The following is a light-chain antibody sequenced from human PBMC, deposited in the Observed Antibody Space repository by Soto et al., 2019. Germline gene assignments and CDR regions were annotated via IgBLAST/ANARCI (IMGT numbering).Light chain of an antibody. Sequence: EIVLTQSPATLSLSPGERAALSCRASQSVSSYLAWYQQKPGQAPRLLIYDASKRAPGIPARFTGSGSGTDFTLTISSLEPEAFAVYFCQQRSNWPSTFGGGTKVAI. CDR3: QQRSNWPST. CDR2: DAS. V-gene: IGKV3-11*01. CDR1: QSVSSY. J-gene: IGKJ4*01.